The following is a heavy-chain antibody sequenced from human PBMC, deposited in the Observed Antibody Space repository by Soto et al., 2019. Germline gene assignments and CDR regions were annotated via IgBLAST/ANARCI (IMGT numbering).Heavy chain of an antibody. D-gene: IGHD3-10*01. CDR2: ISGSGGTT. Sequence: GGSLRLSCVASTFTFTDYAMSWVRQSPGEGLEWVSCISGSGGTTYYAESVKGRFSISRDNSKNTLYLHLNNLRVEDKAIYYCATISDRGTSAALDSWGQGTRVTFSS. CDR1: TFTFTDYA. J-gene: IGHJ4*02. CDR3: ATISDRGTSAALDS. V-gene: IGHV3-23*01.